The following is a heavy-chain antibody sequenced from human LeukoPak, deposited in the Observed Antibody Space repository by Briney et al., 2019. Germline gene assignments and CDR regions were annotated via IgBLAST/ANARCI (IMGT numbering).Heavy chain of an antibody. D-gene: IGHD6-13*01. CDR3: ARRGIAAAYY. J-gene: IGHJ4*02. CDR2: INHSGST. V-gene: IGHV4-34*01. Sequence: SETLSLTCAVYGGSFSGYYWSWIRQPPGKGLEWIGEINHSGSTNYNPSLKSRVTISVDTSKNQFSLKLSSVTAADTAVYYCARRGIAAAYYWGQGTLVTVSS. CDR1: GGSFSGYY.